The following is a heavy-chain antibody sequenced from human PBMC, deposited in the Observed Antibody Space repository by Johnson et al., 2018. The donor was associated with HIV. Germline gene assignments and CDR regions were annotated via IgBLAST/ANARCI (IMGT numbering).Heavy chain of an antibody. Sequence: QVQLVESGGGVVQPGGSLRLSCAASGFTFSTSGMHWVRQAPGKGLEWVAFIRYDGTNKYYADSVKGRFTISRDNSKNTLYLQMNSLRAEDTAVYYCASHRDVAPGEGVAFDIWGQGTMVTVSS. J-gene: IGHJ3*02. CDR3: ASHRDVAPGEGVAFDI. V-gene: IGHV3-30*02. CDR2: IRYDGTNK. CDR1: GFTFSTSG. D-gene: IGHD4-17*01.